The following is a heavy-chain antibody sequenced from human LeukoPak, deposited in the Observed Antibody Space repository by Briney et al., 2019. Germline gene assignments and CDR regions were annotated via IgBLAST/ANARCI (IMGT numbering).Heavy chain of an antibody. CDR2: IIPIFGTA. D-gene: IGHD6-13*01. V-gene: IGHV1-69*05. J-gene: IGHJ6*03. Sequence: ASVKVSCKASGGTFSSYAISWVRQAPGQGLEWMGGIIPIFGTANYAQKFQGRVTITTDESTSTAYMELSSLRSEDTAVYYCARGPYSSSWYYYYMDVWGKGTTVTVSS. CDR1: GGTFSSYA. CDR3: ARGPYSSSWYYYYMDV.